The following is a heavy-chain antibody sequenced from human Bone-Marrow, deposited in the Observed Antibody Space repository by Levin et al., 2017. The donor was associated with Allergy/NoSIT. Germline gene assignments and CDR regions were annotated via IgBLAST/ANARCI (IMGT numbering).Heavy chain of an antibody. CDR2: IVPILGTP. Sequence: SVKISCQASGDTFNNYAINWVRQAPGQGLEWMGGIVPILGTPSYAQKFQGRLTITADTSTSTAYMELSSLRSEDTALYYCARDSVVPSAALGFDPWGQGSLVTVSS. V-gene: IGHV1-69*06. J-gene: IGHJ5*02. D-gene: IGHD2-15*01. CDR3: ARDSVVPSAALGFDP. CDR1: GDTFNNYA.